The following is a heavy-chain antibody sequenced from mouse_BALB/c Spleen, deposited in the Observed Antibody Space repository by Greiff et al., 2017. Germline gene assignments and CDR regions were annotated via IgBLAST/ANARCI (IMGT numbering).Heavy chain of an antibody. CDR3: ARSLYYEDAMDY. D-gene: IGHD2-4*01. CDR1: GFSLSTSGMG. Sequence: QVTLKVSGPGILQPSQTLSLTCSFSGFSLSTSGMGVSWIRQPSGKGLEWLAHIYWDDDKRYNPSLKSRLTISKDTSSNQVFLKITSVDTADTATYYCARSLYYEDAMDYWGQGTSVTVSS. CDR2: IYWDDDK. J-gene: IGHJ4*01. V-gene: IGHV8-12*01.